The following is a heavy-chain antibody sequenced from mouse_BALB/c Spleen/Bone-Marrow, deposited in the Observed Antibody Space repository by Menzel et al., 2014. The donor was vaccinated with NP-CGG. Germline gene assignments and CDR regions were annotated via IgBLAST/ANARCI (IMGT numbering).Heavy chain of an antibody. Sequence: EVKLVESGAELVRSGASVKLSCTASGFNIKDYYMHWVKQRPEQGLEWIGWIDPENGDTEYAPKFQGKATMTADTSSNTAYLHLSSLTSEDTAVYYCNGNYYAMDYWGQGTSVTVSS. V-gene: IGHV14-4*02. CDR3: NGNYYAMDY. D-gene: IGHD2-1*01. J-gene: IGHJ4*01. CDR2: IDPENGDT. CDR1: GFNIKDYY.